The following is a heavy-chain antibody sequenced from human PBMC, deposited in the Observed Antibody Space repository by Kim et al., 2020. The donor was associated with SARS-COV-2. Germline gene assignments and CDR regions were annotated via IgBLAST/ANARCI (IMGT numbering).Heavy chain of an antibody. CDR2: IKQDGREK. V-gene: IGHV3-7*03. Sequence: GGSLRLSCAASRFTFSYYWMSWVRQAPGKGLEWVANIKQDGREKYYLDPVKGRFTISRDNAKNSLYLQMNSLRAEDTAVYYCARVGSSAWYFDYWGQGTLVTVSS. CDR3: ARVGSSAWYFDY. J-gene: IGHJ4*02. D-gene: IGHD6-19*01. CDR1: RFTFSYYW.